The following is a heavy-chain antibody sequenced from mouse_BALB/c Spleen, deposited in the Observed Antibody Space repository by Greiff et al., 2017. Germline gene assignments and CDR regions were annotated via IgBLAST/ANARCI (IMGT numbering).Heavy chain of an antibody. J-gene: IGHJ3*01. Sequence: EVMLVESGVGLVQPGGSLRLSCATSGFTFTDYYMSWVRQPPGKALEWLGFIRNKANGYTTEYSASVKGRFTISRDNSQSILYLQMNTLRAEDSATYYCARDGNYWFAYWGQGTLVTVSA. D-gene: IGHD2-1*01. CDR2: IRNKANGYTT. CDR1: GFTFTDYY. CDR3: ARDGNYWFAY. V-gene: IGHV7-3*02.